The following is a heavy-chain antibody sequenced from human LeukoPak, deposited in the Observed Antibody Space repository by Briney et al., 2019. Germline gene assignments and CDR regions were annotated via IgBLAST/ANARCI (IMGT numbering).Heavy chain of an antibody. CDR2: IRSDGSDK. CDR3: AKVCYSDSSGYCGIDY. V-gene: IGHV3-30*02. CDR1: GFTFRNYG. D-gene: IGHD3-22*01. Sequence: SGGSLRLSCAASGFTFRNYGMYWVRQAPGKGLEWVAYIRSDGSDKYHADSVKGRFSISRDNSENTLYLQMYSLRTDDTAVYRCAKVCYSDSSGYCGIDYWGQGALVTVSS. J-gene: IGHJ4*02.